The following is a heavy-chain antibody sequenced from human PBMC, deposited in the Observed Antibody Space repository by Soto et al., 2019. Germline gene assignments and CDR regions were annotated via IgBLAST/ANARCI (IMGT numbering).Heavy chain of an antibody. D-gene: IGHD3-3*01. CDR3: ARDDEGITIFGVVIIEPHYGMDV. CDR2: ISYDGSNK. CDR1: GVTFISYA. V-gene: IGHV3-30-3*01. Sequence: GGSLRLSCAASGVTFISYAMHLVRQATGKGLEWVAVISYDGSNKYYADSVKGRFTISRDNSKNTLYLQMNSLRAEDTAVYYCARDDEGITIFGVVIIEPHYGMDVWGQGTTVTVSS. J-gene: IGHJ6*02.